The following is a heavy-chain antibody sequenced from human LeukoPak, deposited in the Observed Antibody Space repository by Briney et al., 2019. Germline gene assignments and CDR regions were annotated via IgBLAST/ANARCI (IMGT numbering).Heavy chain of an antibody. Sequence: GGSLRLSCAASGFAFSHAWMSWVRQAPGKGLEWVSAISGSGGSTYYADSVKGRFTISRDNSKNTLYLQMNSLRAADTAVYYCAKLRYYDSSGYSDFDYWGQGTLVTVSS. V-gene: IGHV3-23*01. CDR3: AKLRYYDSSGYSDFDY. J-gene: IGHJ4*02. D-gene: IGHD3-22*01. CDR1: GFAFSHAW. CDR2: ISGSGGST.